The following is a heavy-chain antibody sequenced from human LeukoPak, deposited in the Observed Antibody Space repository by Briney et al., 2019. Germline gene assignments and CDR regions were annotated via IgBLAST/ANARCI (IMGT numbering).Heavy chain of an antibody. CDR1: GFTFSSYW. Sequence: PGGSLRLSCAASGFTFSSYWMSWIRQPPGKGLEWIGEINHSGSTNYNPSLKSRVTISVDTSKNQFSLKLSSVTAADTAVYYCARSPPLEWLLFDYYYYGMDVWGQGTTVTVSS. CDR3: ARSPPLEWLLFDYYYYGMDV. V-gene: IGHV4-34*01. D-gene: IGHD3-3*01. CDR2: INHSGST. J-gene: IGHJ6*02.